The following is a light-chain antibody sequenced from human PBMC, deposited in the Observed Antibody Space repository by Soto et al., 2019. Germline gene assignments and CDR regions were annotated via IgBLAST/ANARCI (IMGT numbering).Light chain of an antibody. J-gene: IGLJ2*01. Sequence: SYVLTQPPSVSVAPGQTARITCGGNKIARKSVHWYQQKPGQAPVLVVYDDNDRPSGIPERFSGSNSGNTATLTISRVEAGDEADYYCQVWDSSSDHVVFGGGTKLTVL. CDR2: DDN. V-gene: IGLV3-21*02. CDR3: QVWDSSSDHVV. CDR1: KIARKS.